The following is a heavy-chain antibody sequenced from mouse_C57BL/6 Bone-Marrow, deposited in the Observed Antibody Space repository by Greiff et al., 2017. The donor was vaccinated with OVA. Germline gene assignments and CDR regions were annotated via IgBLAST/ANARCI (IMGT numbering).Heavy chain of an antibody. CDR3: DPRYGSLFAD. CDR2: IYPRSGNT. D-gene: IGHD1-1*01. V-gene: IGHV1-81*01. Sequence: VQLQESGAELARPGASVKLSCKASGYTFTSYGISWVKQRTGQGLEWIGEIYPRSGNTYYNEKFKGKATLTADKSSSPAYMELRSLTSEDSAVYSCDPRYGSLFADWGTGTLVTVSA. J-gene: IGHJ3*01. CDR1: GYTFTSYG.